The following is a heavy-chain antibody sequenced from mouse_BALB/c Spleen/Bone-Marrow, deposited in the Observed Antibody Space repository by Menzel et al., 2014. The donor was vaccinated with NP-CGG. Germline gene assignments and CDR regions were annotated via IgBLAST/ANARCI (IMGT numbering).Heavy chain of an antibody. CDR2: ISYSGIT. CDR1: GYSITSDYA. CDR3: ARGRAAWFAY. V-gene: IGHV3-2*02. D-gene: IGHD3-3*01. J-gene: IGHJ3*01. Sequence: EVMLVESGPGRVKPSQSLSLTCTVTGYSITSDYAWNWIRQFPGNKLEWMGYISYSGITSYNPSLKSRISITRDTSKNQFFLQLNSVTTEDTATYYCARGRAAWFAYWGQGTLVTVSA.